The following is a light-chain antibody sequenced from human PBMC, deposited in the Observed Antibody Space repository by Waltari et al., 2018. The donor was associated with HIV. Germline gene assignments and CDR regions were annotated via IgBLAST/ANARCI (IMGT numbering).Light chain of an antibody. V-gene: IGLV2-14*01. CDR2: EVS. CDR1: RSDVGGYKY. CDR3: TSYTSRNTYV. Sequence: QSALPQPASVSGSPGPSITISCTGTRSDVGGYKYFSWYQHHPGKAPKLVIYEVSNRPSGVSNRFSGFKSANTASLTISGLQAEDEGDYYCTSYTSRNTYVFGSGTKISVL. J-gene: IGLJ1*01.